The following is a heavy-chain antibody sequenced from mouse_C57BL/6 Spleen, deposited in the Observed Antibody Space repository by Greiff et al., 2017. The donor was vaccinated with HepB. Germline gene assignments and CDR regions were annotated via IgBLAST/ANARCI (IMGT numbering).Heavy chain of an antibody. J-gene: IGHJ3*01. D-gene: IGHD2-3*01. V-gene: IGHV1-81*01. CDR3: ARNDGYPFAY. CDR2: IYPRSGNT. Sequence: QVQLKQSGAELARPGASVKLSCKASGYTFTSYGISWVKQRTGQGLEWIGEIYPRSGNTYYNEKFKGKATLTADKSSSTAYMELRSLTSEDSAVYFCARNDGYPFAYWGQGTLVTVSA. CDR1: GYTFTSYG.